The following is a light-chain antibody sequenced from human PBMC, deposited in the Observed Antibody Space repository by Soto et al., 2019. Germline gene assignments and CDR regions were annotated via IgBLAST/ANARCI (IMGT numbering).Light chain of an antibody. CDR1: QTVASN. CDR2: GAS. V-gene: IGKV3-15*01. Sequence: EIVMTQSPAILSVSPGERATLSCRASQTVASNLAWYQQKPGQAPRLLIHGASTRATGVSARFSSSGSGTEFTLIITSLQSEDFAVYYCQQYHNWPPQYTFGQGTKLQIK. J-gene: IGKJ2*01. CDR3: QQYHNWPPQYT.